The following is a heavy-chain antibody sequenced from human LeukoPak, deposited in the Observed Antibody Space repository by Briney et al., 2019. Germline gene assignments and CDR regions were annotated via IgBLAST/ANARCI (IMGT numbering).Heavy chain of an antibody. V-gene: IGHV4-61*02. CDR3: ARGGIVGATNFDY. Sequence: SQTLSLTCTVSGGSISSGSYYWSWIRQPAGKGLEWIGRIYTSGSTNYNPSLKSRVTISVDTSKNQFSLKLSSVTAADTAVYYCARGGIVGATNFDYWGQGTLVTVSS. CDR2: IYTSGST. CDR1: GGSISSGSYY. D-gene: IGHD1-26*01. J-gene: IGHJ4*02.